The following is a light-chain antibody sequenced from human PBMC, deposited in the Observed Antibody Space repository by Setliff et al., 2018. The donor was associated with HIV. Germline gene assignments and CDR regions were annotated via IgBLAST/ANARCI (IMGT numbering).Light chain of an antibody. CDR2: DDS. J-gene: IGLJ2*01. CDR3: SSYTSSSSHGV. CDR1: SSNVGTYNF. Sequence: QSVLTQPASVSGSPGQSITISCTGTSSNVGTYNFVSWYQQHPGKAPKLMIYDDSRRPSGVSDRFSGSKSDNTASLTISGLQAEDEADYYCSSYTSSSSHGVFGGGTK. V-gene: IGLV2-14*03.